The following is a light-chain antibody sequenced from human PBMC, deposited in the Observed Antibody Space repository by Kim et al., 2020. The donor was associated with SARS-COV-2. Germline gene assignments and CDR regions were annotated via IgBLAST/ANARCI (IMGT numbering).Light chain of an antibody. Sequence: VSSSLAWYQQKPGQAPRLLIYGASYRATGIPVRFSASGVGTDFTLTISSLEPEDFGVYYCQQRSNWPLTFGPGTKVDIK. J-gene: IGKJ3*01. CDR2: GAS. CDR1: VSSS. CDR3: QQRSNWPLT. V-gene: IGKV3-11*01.